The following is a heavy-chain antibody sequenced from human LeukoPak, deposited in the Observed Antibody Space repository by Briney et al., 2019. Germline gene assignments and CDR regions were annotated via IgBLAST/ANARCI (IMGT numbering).Heavy chain of an antibody. V-gene: IGHV1-18*01. D-gene: IGHD6-6*01. CDR2: IHPYNGNT. Sequence: GASVKVSCKASGYTFTTYGIRWVRPAAGQDLEWMGWIHPYNGNTNYAQMLQGRVTMTTDTSTSTAYMELRSLRSDDTAVYYCARDREAARPGWFDPWGQGTLVTVSS. CDR1: GYTFTTYG. CDR3: ARDREAARPGWFDP. J-gene: IGHJ5*02.